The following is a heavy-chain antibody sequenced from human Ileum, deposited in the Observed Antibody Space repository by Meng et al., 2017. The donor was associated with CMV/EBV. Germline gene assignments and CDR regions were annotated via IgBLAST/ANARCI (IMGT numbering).Heavy chain of an antibody. Sequence: SETLSLTCTVSGGSVSSGIYYWTWIRQPPGKGLEWIGYIYYSGSTNYNASLKSRITISVDTSKNQFSLKLSSVTAADTAVYYCARERVVTATARWFDPWGQGTLVTVSS. V-gene: IGHV4-61*01. J-gene: IGHJ5*02. D-gene: IGHD2-15*01. CDR2: IYYSGST. CDR3: ARERVVTATARWFDP. CDR1: GGSVSSGIYY.